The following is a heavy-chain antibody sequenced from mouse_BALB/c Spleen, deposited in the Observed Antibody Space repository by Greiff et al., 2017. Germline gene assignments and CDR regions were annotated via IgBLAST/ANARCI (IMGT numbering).Heavy chain of an antibody. CDR2: ISSGGSYT. Sequence: EVKLVESGGGLVKPGGSLKLSCAASGFTFSSYAMSWVRQTPEKRLEWVATISSGGSYTYYPDSVKGRFTISRDNAKNTLYLQMSSLRSEDTAMYYCAREGSSGTWFAYWGQGTLVTVSA. D-gene: IGHD3-1*01. CDR3: AREGSSGTWFAY. CDR1: GFTFSSYA. J-gene: IGHJ3*01. V-gene: IGHV5-9-3*01.